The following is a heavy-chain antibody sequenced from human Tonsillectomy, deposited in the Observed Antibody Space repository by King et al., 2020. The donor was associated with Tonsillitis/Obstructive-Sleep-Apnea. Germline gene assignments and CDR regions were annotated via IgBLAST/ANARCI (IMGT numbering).Heavy chain of an antibody. D-gene: IGHD3-10*01. J-gene: IGHJ3*02. CDR3: ARGIRGDNDAFDI. Sequence: QLQESGPGLVKPSETLSLTCTVSGGSISSYYCSWIRQPPGKGLEWIGYIYYSGSTNYNPSLKSRVTISVDTSKNQFSLKLSSVTAADTAVYYCARGIRGDNDAFDIWGQGTMVTVSS. V-gene: IGHV4-59*01. CDR2: IYYSGST. CDR1: GGSISSYY.